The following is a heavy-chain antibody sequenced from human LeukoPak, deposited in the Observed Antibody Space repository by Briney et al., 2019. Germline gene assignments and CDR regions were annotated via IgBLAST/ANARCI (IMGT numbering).Heavy chain of an antibody. J-gene: IGHJ3*02. CDR1: EFTFSSFS. D-gene: IGHD1-26*01. Sequence: PGGSLRLSCAASEFTFSSFSMNWVRQAPGKGLEWVSYISDSSSTIYYADSVKGRFTISRDNAKNSLYLQMNSLKAEDTAIYYCAREVGTPQAFDIWGQGTMVTVSS. V-gene: IGHV3-48*01. CDR2: ISDSSSTI. CDR3: AREVGTPQAFDI.